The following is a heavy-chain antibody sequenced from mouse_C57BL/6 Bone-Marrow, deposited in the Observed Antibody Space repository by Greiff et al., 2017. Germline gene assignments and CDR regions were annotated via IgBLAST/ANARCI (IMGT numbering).Heavy chain of an antibody. CDR3: ASRWLRRRFAY. V-gene: IGHV1-64*01. CDR1: GYTFTSYW. Sequence: QVQLQQPGAELVKPGASVKLSCKASGYTFTSYWMHWVKQRPGQGLEWIGMIHTNSGSTNYNEKFKSKATLTVDKSSSTAYMQLSSLTSEDSAVYYGASRWLRRRFAYWGQGTLVTVSA. CDR2: IHTNSGST. J-gene: IGHJ3*01. D-gene: IGHD2-2*01.